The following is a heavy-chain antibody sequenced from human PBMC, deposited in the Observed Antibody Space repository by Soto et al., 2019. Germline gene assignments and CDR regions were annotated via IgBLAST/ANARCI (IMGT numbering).Heavy chain of an antibody. CDR2: IGTAGDT. D-gene: IGHD1-26*01. Sequence: PGGSLRLSCAASGFTFSSYDMHWVRQATGKGLEWVSAIGTAGDTYYPGSVKGRFTISRENAKNSLYLQMNSLRAEDTAVYYCAREMGATKGYYGMDVWGQGTTVTVSS. V-gene: IGHV3-13*01. J-gene: IGHJ6*02. CDR1: GFTFSSYD. CDR3: AREMGATKGYYGMDV.